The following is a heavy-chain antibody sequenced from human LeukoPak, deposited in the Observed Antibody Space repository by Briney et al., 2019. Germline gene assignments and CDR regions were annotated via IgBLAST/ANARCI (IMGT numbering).Heavy chain of an antibody. CDR2: IKQDGSER. D-gene: IGHD6-6*01. CDR3: AKDDSSSSLDY. Sequence: GGSLRLSCAASGFTFSNYWMSWVRQAPGKGLEWVANIKQDGSERYYVDSVKGRFTISRDNAKNSVYLQMNSLRAEDTAVYYCAKDDSSSSLDYWGQGTLVTVSS. CDR1: GFTFSNYW. J-gene: IGHJ4*02. V-gene: IGHV3-7*01.